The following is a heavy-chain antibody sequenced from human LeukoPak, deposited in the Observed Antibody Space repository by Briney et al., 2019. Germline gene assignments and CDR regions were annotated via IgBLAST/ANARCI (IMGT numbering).Heavy chain of an antibody. CDR3: ARDDRVGATGNWFDP. V-gene: IGHV4-39*07. Sequence: SETLSLTCTVSGGSISSSSYYWGWIRQPPGKGLEWIGSIYYSGSTYYNPSLKSRVTISVDTSKNQFSLKLSSVTAADTAVYYCARDDRVGATGNWFDPWGQGTLATVSS. CDR2: IYYSGST. J-gene: IGHJ5*02. D-gene: IGHD1-26*01. CDR1: GGSISSSSYY.